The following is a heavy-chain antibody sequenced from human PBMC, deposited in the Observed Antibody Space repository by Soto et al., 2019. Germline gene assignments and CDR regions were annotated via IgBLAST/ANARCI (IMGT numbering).Heavy chain of an antibody. V-gene: IGHV3-23*01. CDR1: GFSFSDFG. J-gene: IGHJ4*02. Sequence: EVQLLESGGDLVQSEGSLRLSCEASGFSFSDFGMSWVRQAPGKGLQWLSTVSSDGGNTHYADSVRGRFSISRDNSKNTLYLQIYSLRIEDTAIYYCAKDAGNTDSLFDYWGRGTLVTVSS. CDR2: VSSDGGNT. D-gene: IGHD3-22*01. CDR3: AKDAGNTDSLFDY.